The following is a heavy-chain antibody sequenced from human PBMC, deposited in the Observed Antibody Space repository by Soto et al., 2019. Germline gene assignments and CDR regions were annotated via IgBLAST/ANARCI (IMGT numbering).Heavy chain of an antibody. V-gene: IGHV4-4*02. J-gene: IGHJ3*02. CDR3: AREWGVVGPYDSSPNDAFDI. CDR1: GGSINSSNW. CDR2: IYHTGGT. Sequence: QVQLQESGPGLVKPSGTLSLTCAVIGGSINSSNWWSWVRQPPGKGLEWIGEIYHTGGTNYNPSLKSRLTISVDTSKNQISLKLTSVTAADTAVYYCAREWGVVGPYDSSPNDAFDIWGQGTMVTVSS. D-gene: IGHD3-22*01.